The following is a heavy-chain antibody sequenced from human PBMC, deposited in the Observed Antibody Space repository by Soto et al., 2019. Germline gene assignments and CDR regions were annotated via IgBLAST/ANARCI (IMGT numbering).Heavy chain of an antibody. Sequence: GGSLRLSCAASGSTFSSYGMHWVRQAPGKGLEWVAVISYDGSNKYYADSVKGRFTISRDNSKNTLYLQMNSLRAEDTAVYYCAKEIYYDSSGYYYGYFDYWGQGILVTVSS. CDR1: GSTFSSYG. J-gene: IGHJ4*02. CDR2: ISYDGSNK. CDR3: AKEIYYDSSGYYYGYFDY. D-gene: IGHD3-22*01. V-gene: IGHV3-30*18.